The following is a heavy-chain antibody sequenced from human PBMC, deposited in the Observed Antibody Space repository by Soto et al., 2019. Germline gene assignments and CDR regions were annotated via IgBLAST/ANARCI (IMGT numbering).Heavy chain of an antibody. CDR1: GGTFSSYT. D-gene: IGHD2-2*01. J-gene: IGHJ5*02. Sequence: SVKVSCKASGGTFSSYTISWVRQAPGQGLEWMGRIIPILGIANYAQKFQGRVTITADKSTSTAYMELSSLRSEDTAVYYCARDVPQLPSNWFDPWGQGTLVTVSS. CDR3: ARDVPQLPSNWFDP. CDR2: IIPILGIA. V-gene: IGHV1-69*04.